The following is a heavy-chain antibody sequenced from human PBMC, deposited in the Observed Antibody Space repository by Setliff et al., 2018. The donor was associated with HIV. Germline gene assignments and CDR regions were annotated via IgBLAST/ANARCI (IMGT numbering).Heavy chain of an antibody. V-gene: IGHV4-61*05. CDR3: ARARGLYCSSTSCPGRGWFDP. CDR2: VCHSGGT. D-gene: IGHD2-2*01. CDR1: GDFFSTDYY. J-gene: IGHJ5*02. Sequence: PSETLSLTCTVSGDFFSTDYYWGWIRQPPGKGLEWIGYVCHSGGTNYNPSLKSRVTISADKSKNQFSLKLSSVTAADTAVYYCARARGLYCSSTSCPGRGWFDPWGQGTLVTVSS.